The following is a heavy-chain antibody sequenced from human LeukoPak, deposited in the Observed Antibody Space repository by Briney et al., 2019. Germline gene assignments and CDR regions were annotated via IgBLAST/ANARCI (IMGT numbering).Heavy chain of an antibody. CDR2: ISGSGGST. CDR1: GFTFSSYA. V-gene: IGHV3-23*01. J-gene: IGHJ4*02. CDR3: AKLPMGWFGARRTRFDY. D-gene: IGHD3-10*01. Sequence: PGGSLRLSCAASGFTFSSYAMSWVRQAPGKGLEWVSAISGSGGSTYYADSVKGRFTISRDNSKNTLYLQMNSLRAEDTAVYYCAKLPMGWFGARRTRFDYWGQGTLVTVSS.